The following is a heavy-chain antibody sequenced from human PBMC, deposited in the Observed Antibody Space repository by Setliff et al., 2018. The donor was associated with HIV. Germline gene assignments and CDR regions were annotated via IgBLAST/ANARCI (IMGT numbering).Heavy chain of an antibody. J-gene: IGHJ4*02. D-gene: IGHD3-22*01. CDR3: ARQAWHYDRDGYFIDY. CDR2: IYQTGNT. CDR1: GYSISSGYY. Sequence: SETLSLTCSVSGYSISSGYYWGWTRQPPGKGLEWVGTIYQTGNTYYSPSLRSRVTVSMDMSRNQFSMKLNSATAADTAVYYCARQAWHYDRDGYFIDYWGQGMLVTVSS. V-gene: IGHV4-38-2*02.